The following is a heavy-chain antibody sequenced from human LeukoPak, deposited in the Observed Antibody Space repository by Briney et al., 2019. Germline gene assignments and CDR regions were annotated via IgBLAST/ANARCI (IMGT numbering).Heavy chain of an antibody. J-gene: IGHJ4*02. V-gene: IGHV4-38-2*01. CDR3: ARLSGAPVRHPIYHFDY. Sequence: SETLSLTCAVSGYSTTSGYYWGCIRQPPGKRLWEIGTIYHSGSTYKNPSLKSRVTISLDTSKNQFSLKLSSVTAADTAMYYCARLSGAPVRHPIYHFDYWGQGTLVTVSS. D-gene: IGHD2-2*02. CDR2: IYHSGST. CDR1: GYSTTSGYY.